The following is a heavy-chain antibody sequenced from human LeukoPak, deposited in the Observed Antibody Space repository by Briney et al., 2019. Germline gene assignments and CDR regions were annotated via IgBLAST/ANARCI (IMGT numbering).Heavy chain of an antibody. CDR3: ARVNRRWGYSGYDLGY. Sequence: ASVKVSCKASGYTFTSYDINWVRQATGQGLEWMGWMNPNSGNTGYAQKFQGRVTMTRNTSISTAYMELSSLRSDDTAVYYCARVNRRWGYSGYDLGYWGQGTLVTVSS. J-gene: IGHJ4*02. CDR1: GYTFTSYD. CDR2: MNPNSGNT. D-gene: IGHD5-12*01. V-gene: IGHV1-8*01.